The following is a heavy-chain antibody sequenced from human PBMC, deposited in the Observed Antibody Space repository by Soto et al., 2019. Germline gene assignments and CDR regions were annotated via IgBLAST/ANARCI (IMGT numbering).Heavy chain of an antibody. Sequence: GGSLRLSCAASGFTFSDYYMSWIRQAPGKGLEWFSYISSSGSTIFYADSVKGRFTISRDNAKNSLYLQMNSLRAEDTAVYYCAIGGYYDNNWVKLRHYGLDVWGQGTSVTVSS. CDR1: GFTFSDYY. J-gene: IGHJ6*02. CDR2: ISSSGSTI. V-gene: IGHV3-11*01. D-gene: IGHD3-16*01. CDR3: AIGGYYDNNWVKLRHYGLDV.